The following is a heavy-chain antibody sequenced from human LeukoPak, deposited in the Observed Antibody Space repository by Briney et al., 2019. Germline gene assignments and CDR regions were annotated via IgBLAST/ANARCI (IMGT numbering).Heavy chain of an antibody. V-gene: IGHV3-30-3*01. CDR2: IYYDGSNK. J-gene: IGHJ5*02. CDR3: ASLEIVVMVAVPFEGNGFDP. D-gene: IGHD2-15*01. CDR1: GCTFSSYA. Sequence: GGSLTLSCAASGCTFSSYALHWLRQPAGKGLDWVAGIYYDGSNKYYADYVKRRFPISRDNYKNTLYLQMNSLRAEDTAVYYCASLEIVVMVAVPFEGNGFDPWGQGTMVTVSS.